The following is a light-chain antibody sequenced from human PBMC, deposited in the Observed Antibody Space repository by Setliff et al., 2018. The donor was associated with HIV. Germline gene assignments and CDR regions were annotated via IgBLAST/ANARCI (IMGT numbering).Light chain of an antibody. CDR2: EVS. CDR3: CSYAGSSTYV. Sequence: QSALTQPASVSGSPGQSITISCTGTSSDVGSYNVVSWYQRHPGKAPKLMIYEVSERPSGVSNRFSGSKSGSTASLTISGLQAEDEADYYCCSYAGSSTYVFGTGTKVTVL. J-gene: IGLJ1*01. CDR1: SSDVGSYNV. V-gene: IGLV2-23*02.